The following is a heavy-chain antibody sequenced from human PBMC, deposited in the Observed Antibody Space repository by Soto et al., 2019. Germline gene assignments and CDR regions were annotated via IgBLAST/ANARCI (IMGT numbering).Heavy chain of an antibody. J-gene: IGHJ5*02. CDR2: IYYSGST. D-gene: IGHD5-18*01. Sequence: SETLSLTCTVSGGYISSGGYYWSWIRQHPGKGLEWIGYIYYSGSTYYNPSLKSRVTISVDTSKNQFSLKLSSVTAADTAVYYCARASSTRGYSYGYWFDPWGQGTLVTVSS. CDR1: GGYISSGGYY. CDR3: ARASSTRGYSYGYWFDP. V-gene: IGHV4-31*03.